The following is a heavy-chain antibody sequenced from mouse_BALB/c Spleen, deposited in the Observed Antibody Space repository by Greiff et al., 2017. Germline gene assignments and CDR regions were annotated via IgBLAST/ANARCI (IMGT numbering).Heavy chain of an antibody. Sequence: LQQPGSELVRPGASVKLSCKASGYTFTSYWMHWVKQRHGQGLEWIGNIYPGSGSTNYDEKFKSKGTLTVDTSSSTAYMHLSSLTSEDSAVYYCRVITTVPRGYFDVWGAGTTVTVSS. J-gene: IGHJ1*01. D-gene: IGHD1-1*01. V-gene: IGHV1S22*01. CDR3: RVITTVPRGYFDV. CDR1: GYTFTSYW. CDR2: IYPGSGST.